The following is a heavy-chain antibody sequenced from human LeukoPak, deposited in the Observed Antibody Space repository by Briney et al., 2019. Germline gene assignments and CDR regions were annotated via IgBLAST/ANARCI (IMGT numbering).Heavy chain of an antibody. V-gene: IGHV4-34*01. Sequence: PSETLSLTCAVYGGSFSGYYWSWIRQPPGKGLEWIGEINHSGSTNYNPSLKSRVTISVDTPKNQFSLKLSSVTAADTAVYYCARGPNSGSDYWGQGTLVTVSS. J-gene: IGHJ4*02. CDR1: GGSFSGYY. D-gene: IGHD6-6*01. CDR2: INHSGST. CDR3: ARGPNSGSDY.